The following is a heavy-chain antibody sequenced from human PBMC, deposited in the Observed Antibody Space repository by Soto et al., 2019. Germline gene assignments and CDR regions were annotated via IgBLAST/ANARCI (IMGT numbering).Heavy chain of an antibody. CDR3: ARPNYDIFTGLSGFEI. CDR1: GDSITSGNYY. V-gene: IGHV4-31*03. J-gene: IGHJ3*02. CDR2: IHHSGNT. D-gene: IGHD3-9*01. Sequence: QVQLQESGPGLVKPSQTLSLTCIVSGDSITSGNYYWSWIRQHPGKGLEWIGYIHHSGNTYYIPSLNSRLSPSMDTPKNQFSLQLSSVTAADTALYYCARPNYDIFTGLSGFEIWGQGTMVTVSS.